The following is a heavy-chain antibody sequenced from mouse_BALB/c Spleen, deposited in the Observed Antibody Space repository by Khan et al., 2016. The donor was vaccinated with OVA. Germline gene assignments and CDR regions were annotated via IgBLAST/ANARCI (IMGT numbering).Heavy chain of an antibody. CDR1: GYTFTSYW. CDR2: TNPTNGRT. J-gene: IGHJ2*01. V-gene: IGHV1S81*02. Sequence: QVQLQQPGAELVKPGASVKMSCKASGYTFTSYWMHWVKQRPGQGLEWFAETNPTNGRTYYNEKFKSKATLTVDKSSSTAYMLLSGPTSEDSAVYYCESTKMRVAAYFDYWGQGTTLTVSS. D-gene: IGHD1-1*01. CDR3: ESTKMRVAAYFDY.